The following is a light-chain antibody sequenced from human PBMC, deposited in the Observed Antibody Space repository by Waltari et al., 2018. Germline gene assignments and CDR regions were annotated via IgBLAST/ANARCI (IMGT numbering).Light chain of an antibody. Sequence: QSALTQPPSASGSPGQSVTISCTGTSTDVGVYNYVSWYQQHPGKAPTLMIYEVSKRPSGVPDRFSGSKSGNTASLTVSELQAEDEADYYCSSYAGSDNLVFGGGTKLTVL. CDR1: STDVGVYNY. J-gene: IGLJ2*01. V-gene: IGLV2-8*01. CDR3: SSYAGSDNLV. CDR2: EVS.